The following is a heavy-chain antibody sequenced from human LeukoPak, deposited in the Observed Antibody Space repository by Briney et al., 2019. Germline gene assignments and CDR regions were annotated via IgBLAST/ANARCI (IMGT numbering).Heavy chain of an antibody. CDR1: GFTFSSYA. Sequence: GGSLRLSCAASGFTFSSYAMSWARQAPGKGLEWVSAIAGSGAMTFYADSVKGRFTISRDNSKNTLYLQMNSLRAEDTAVYYCAMEASQGRGCVCGGGCYVARPFASWGQGTLVTVSS. J-gene: IGHJ5*02. CDR3: AMEASQGRGCVCGGGCYVARPFAS. D-gene: IGHD2-21*02. CDR2: IAGSGAMT. V-gene: IGHV3-23*01.